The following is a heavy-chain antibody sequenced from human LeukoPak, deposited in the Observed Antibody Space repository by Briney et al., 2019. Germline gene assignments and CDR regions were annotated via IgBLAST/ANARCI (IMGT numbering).Heavy chain of an antibody. J-gene: IGHJ5*02. CDR1: GGSISTSNYY. CDR3: ARHWRQQLDYNWFDP. CDR2: IFYSGST. V-gene: IGHV4-39*01. Sequence: SETLSLTCTVSGGSISTSNYYWGWIRQPPGKGLEWIGNIFYSGSTYYNPSLKSRVTISVDTSKNQFSLKLSSVTAADTAVYYCARHWRQQLDYNWFDPWGQGTLVTVSS. D-gene: IGHD6-13*01.